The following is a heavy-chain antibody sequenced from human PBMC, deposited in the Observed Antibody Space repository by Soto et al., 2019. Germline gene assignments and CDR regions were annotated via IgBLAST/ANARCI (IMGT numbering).Heavy chain of an antibody. CDR2: ISYDGSNK. J-gene: IGHJ4*02. CDR1: GFTFSSYG. Sequence: GGSLRLSCAASGFTFSSYGMHWVRQAPGKGLEWVAVISYDGSNKYYADSVKGRFTISRDNSKNTLYLQMNSLRAEDTAVYYCAEDLHYDYFDYWGQETLVTVSS. CDR3: AEDLHYDYFDY. V-gene: IGHV3-30*18. D-gene: IGHD3-16*01.